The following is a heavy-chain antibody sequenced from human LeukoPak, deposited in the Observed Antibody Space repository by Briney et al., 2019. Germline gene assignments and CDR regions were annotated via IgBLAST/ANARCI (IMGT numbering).Heavy chain of an antibody. CDR2: IDIAGDT. CDR3: ARTTVTSGPYWYFDL. Sequence: GGSLRLSCAACGFTLSNYGMHWVRQATGEGLEWVSGIDIAGDTYYPGSVRGRFTISRENAENSLYLQMNSLRAGDTGVYYCARTTVTSGPYWYFDLWGRGTLVTVS. CDR1: GFTLSNYG. J-gene: IGHJ2*01. D-gene: IGHD4-17*01. V-gene: IGHV3-13*01.